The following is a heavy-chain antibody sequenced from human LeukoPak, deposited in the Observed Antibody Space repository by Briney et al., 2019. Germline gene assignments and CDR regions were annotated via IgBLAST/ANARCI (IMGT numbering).Heavy chain of an antibody. CDR2: SNAGNDNT. CDR1: GYNFARYV. Sequence: ASVKVSCKASGYNFARYVMHWVRQAPGQRLEWMGWSNAGNDNTKYSQKFQGRVTMTRDTSTSTVYMELSSLRSEDTAVYYCASGDGYNYYFDYWGQGTLVTVSS. CDR3: ASGDGYNYYFDY. D-gene: IGHD5-24*01. V-gene: IGHV1-3*01. J-gene: IGHJ4*02.